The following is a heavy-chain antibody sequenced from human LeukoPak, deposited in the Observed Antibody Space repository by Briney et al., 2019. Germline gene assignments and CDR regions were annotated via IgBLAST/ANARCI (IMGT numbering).Heavy chain of an antibody. CDR3: AKGIESSGSYYTSFDY. D-gene: IGHD1-26*01. CDR1: GFTFSNYA. J-gene: IGHJ4*02. CDR2: ISGTGGAT. Sequence: GGSLRLSCAASGFTFSNYAMSWVRQAPGKGLEWVSGISGTGGATYYADSVKGRFTISRDDSENTLSPQMNSLRAEDTAVYYCAKGIESSGSYYTSFDYWGQGTLVTVSS. V-gene: IGHV3-23*01.